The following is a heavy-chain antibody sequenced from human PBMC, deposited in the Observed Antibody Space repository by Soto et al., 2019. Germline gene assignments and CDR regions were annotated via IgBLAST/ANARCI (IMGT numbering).Heavy chain of an antibody. D-gene: IGHD2-2*01. CDR1: GGSISSYY. CDR3: ARVPLTYCSSTSCHPGGMDV. V-gene: IGHV4-59*01. Sequence: SETLSLTCTVSGGSISSYYWSWIRQPPGKGLEWIGYIYYSGSTNYNPSLKSRVTISVDTSKNQFSLKLSSVTAADTAVYYCARVPLTYCSSTSCHPGGMDVWGQGTTVTVSS. J-gene: IGHJ6*02. CDR2: IYYSGST.